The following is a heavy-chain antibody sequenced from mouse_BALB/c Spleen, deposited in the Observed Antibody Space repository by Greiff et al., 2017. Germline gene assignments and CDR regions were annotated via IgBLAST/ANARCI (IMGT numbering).Heavy chain of an antibody. CDR2: IRLKSNNYAT. Sequence: EVKLMESGGGLVQPGGSMKLSCVASGFTFSNYWMNWVRQSPEKGLEWVAEIRLKSNNYATHYAESVKGRFTISRDDSKSSVYLQMNNLRAEDTGIYYCTRLEGLRAWFAYWGQGTLVTVSA. D-gene: IGHD2-2*01. V-gene: IGHV6-6*02. CDR1: GFTFSNYW. J-gene: IGHJ3*01. CDR3: TRLEGLRAWFAY.